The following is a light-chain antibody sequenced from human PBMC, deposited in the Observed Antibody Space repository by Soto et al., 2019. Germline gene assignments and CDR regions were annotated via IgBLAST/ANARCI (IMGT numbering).Light chain of an antibody. CDR2: GAS. V-gene: IGKV3-20*01. CDR1: QSVSSN. CDR3: QQYGSSRT. Sequence: TQSPATLSLSPGERATLSCRASQSVSSNLAWYQQKPGQAPRLLIYGASTRATGIPARFSGSGSGTDFTLTISRLEPEDFAVYYCQQYGSSRTFGQGTKVDIK. J-gene: IGKJ1*01.